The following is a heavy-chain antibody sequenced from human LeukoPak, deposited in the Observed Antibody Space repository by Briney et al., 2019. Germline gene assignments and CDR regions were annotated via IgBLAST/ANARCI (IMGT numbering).Heavy chain of an antibody. V-gene: IGHV4-39*01. CDR1: GGSISSSSYY. CDR2: IYYSGST. Sequence: SETLSLTCTVSGGSISSSSYYWGWIRQPPGKGLEWIGSIYYSGSTYYNPSLKSRVTISVDTSKNQFSLKLSSVTAADTAVYYCARGRMGIRYFDYWGQGTLVTVSS. J-gene: IGHJ4*02. D-gene: IGHD7-27*01. CDR3: ARGRMGIRYFDY.